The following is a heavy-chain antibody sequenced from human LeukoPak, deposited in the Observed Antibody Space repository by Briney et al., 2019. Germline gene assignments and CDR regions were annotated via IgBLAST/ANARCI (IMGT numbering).Heavy chain of an antibody. Sequence: GGSLRLSCAASGFTFSSYAMSWVRQAPGKGLEWVSAISGSGGSTYYADSVKGRFTISRDNAKNSLYLQMNSLRAEDTAVYYCAREISVAGLPIWGQGTMVTVSS. J-gene: IGHJ3*02. D-gene: IGHD6-19*01. CDR3: AREISVAGLPI. CDR2: ISGSGGST. CDR1: GFTFSSYA. V-gene: IGHV3-23*01.